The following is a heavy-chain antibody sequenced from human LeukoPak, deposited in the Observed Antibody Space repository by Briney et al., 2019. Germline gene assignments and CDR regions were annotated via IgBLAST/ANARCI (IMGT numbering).Heavy chain of an antibody. V-gene: IGHV4-34*01. D-gene: IGHD6-13*01. CDR3: ARRGYSSSWYSSYYFDY. CDR1: GGPFSTYY. J-gene: IGHJ4*02. Sequence: SETLSLTCAVYGGPFSTYYWNWIRQSPGKGLEWLGEINHTGTTNYNPSLKSRGTLSVDTSKNQFSLKLKSVTAADTAVYYCARRGYSSSWYSSYYFDYWGQGTLVTVSS. CDR2: INHTGTT.